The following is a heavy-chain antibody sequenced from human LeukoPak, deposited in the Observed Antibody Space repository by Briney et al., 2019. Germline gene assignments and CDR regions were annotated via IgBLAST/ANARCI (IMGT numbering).Heavy chain of an antibody. J-gene: IGHJ4*02. CDR1: GYSISSGYY. V-gene: IGHV4-38-2*02. D-gene: IGHD5-24*01. Sequence: SETLSLTCTVSGYSISSGYYWGWIRQPPGKGLEWIGSIYYTGSTFYNPSLKSRVTISVDTSKNQSSMKLSSVTAADTAVYFCARGLRDGYTLFYFDYWGQGTLVTVSS. CDR3: ARGLRDGYTLFYFDY. CDR2: IYYTGST.